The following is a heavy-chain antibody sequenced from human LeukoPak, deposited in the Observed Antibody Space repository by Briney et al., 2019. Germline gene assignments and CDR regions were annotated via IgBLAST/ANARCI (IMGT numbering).Heavy chain of an antibody. J-gene: IGHJ3*02. Sequence: ASVKVSCKASGYTFTSYGISWVRQAPGQGLEWMGWISAYNGNTNYAQKLQGRVPMTTDTSTSTAYMELRSLRSDDTAVYYWAKNVGPRDYYDSRGYYTPGAFDIWGQGTMVTVSS. CDR1: GYTFTSYG. D-gene: IGHD3-22*01. CDR2: ISAYNGNT. V-gene: IGHV1-18*01. CDR3: AKNVGPRDYYDSRGYYTPGAFDI.